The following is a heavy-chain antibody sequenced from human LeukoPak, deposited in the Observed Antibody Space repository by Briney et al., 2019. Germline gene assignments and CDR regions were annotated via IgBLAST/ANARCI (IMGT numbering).Heavy chain of an antibody. J-gene: IGHJ3*02. CDR3: ARVEGDYGGNSVAFDI. V-gene: IGHV4-39*07. D-gene: IGHD4-23*01. Sequence: SETLSLTCTVSGGSISSSSYYSGWIRQPPGKGLEWIGSIYYSGSTYYNPSLKSRVTISVDTSKNQFSLKLSSVTAADTAVYYCARVEGDYGGNSVAFDIWGQGTMVTVSS. CDR1: GGSISSSSYY. CDR2: IYYSGST.